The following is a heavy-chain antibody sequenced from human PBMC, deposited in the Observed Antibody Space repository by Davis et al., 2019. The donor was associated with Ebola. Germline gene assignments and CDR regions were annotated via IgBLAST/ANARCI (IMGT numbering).Heavy chain of an antibody. CDR2: IYYSGST. Sequence: PSETLSLTCTVSGGSISSSSYYWGWIRQPPGKGLEWIGSIYYSGSTYYNPSLKSRVTISADTSKNQFSLNLSSVTSADTAVYYCAREATSIVYWGPGTLVTVSS. J-gene: IGHJ4*02. CDR1: GGSISSSSYY. CDR3: AREATSIVY. D-gene: IGHD3-16*02. V-gene: IGHV4-39*07.